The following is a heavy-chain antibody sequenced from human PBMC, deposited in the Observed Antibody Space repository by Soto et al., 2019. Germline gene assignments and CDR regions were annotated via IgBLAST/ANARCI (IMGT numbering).Heavy chain of an antibody. V-gene: IGHV3-23*01. Sequence: EVQLLESGGGLVQPGGSLRLSCAASGFTFGSYALSWVRQAPGKGLEWVSVISGGGDATYYPDSVKGRFTTSRDNSKNTVYLQMNSLRAEDTAVYSCAKKSLGSTPLPAVCYLDSWGRGTLVTVSS. CDR1: GFTFGSYA. CDR2: ISGGGDAT. D-gene: IGHD2-15*01. J-gene: IGHJ4*02. CDR3: AKKSLGSTPLPAVCYLDS.